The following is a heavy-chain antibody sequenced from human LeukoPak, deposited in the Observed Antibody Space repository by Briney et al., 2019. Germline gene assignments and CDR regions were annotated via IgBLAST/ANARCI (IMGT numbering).Heavy chain of an antibody. V-gene: IGHV3-30*03. CDR1: GFTFSDYG. CDR3: ARAGGYASSWAY. D-gene: IGHD5-12*01. CDR2: ISNEGRVQ. J-gene: IGHJ4*02. Sequence: GGSLRLSCAASGFTFSDYGMHWVRQAPGKGLEWVTVISNEGRVQYYADSVKGRFTISRDNAKNSLELQMNSLRDEDTAVYYCARAGGYASSWAYWGQGTLVTVSS.